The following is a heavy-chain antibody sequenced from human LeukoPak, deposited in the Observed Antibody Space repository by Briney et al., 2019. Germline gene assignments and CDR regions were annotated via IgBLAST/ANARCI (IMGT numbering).Heavy chain of an antibody. J-gene: IGHJ3*02. CDR2: IYSGGSK. D-gene: IGHD3-10*01. CDR1: GFIVSNNY. CDR3: ARADITVDYILVAFDI. Sequence: GGSLRLSCAASGFIVSNNYMSWVRQPPGKGLEWVSVIYSGGSKYYADSVKVRFTISRDNSKNTVYLQMDDLRPEDTAVYYCARADITVDYILVAFDIWGQGTMVTVSS. V-gene: IGHV3-53*01.